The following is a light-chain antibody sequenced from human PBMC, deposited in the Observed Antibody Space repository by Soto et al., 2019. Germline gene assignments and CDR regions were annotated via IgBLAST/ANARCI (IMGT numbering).Light chain of an antibody. J-gene: IGKJ1*01. CDR1: QGIGNA. Sequence: IPMTQSPSSLSASVGDRVTISCRASQGIGNALGWYQQKPGKPPKVLIYGASNLQSGVPPRFSGSGSGTDFTLAISSLKPEDAATYSGLQDINYPWTFGQGTKVDIK. CDR2: GAS. V-gene: IGKV1-6*01. CDR3: LQDINYPWT.